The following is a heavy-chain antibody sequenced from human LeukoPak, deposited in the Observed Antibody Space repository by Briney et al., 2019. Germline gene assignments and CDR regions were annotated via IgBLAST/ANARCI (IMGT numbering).Heavy chain of an antibody. CDR3: ARVNLYGGKGGAFDI. CDR1: GGSINSSSYY. CDR2: VYYSGST. V-gene: IGHV4-39*07. J-gene: IGHJ3*02. D-gene: IGHD4-23*01. Sequence: SETLSLTCTVSGGSINSSSYYWGWIRQPPGKGLEWIGSVYYSGSTNYNPSLKSRVTISVDTSKNQFSLKLSSVTAADTAVYYCARVNLYGGKGGAFDIWGQGTMVTVSS.